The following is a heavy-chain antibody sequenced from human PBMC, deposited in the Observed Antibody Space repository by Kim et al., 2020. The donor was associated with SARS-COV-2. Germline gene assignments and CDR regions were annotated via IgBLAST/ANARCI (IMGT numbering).Heavy chain of an antibody. D-gene: IGHD3-22*01. V-gene: IGHV4-4*06. J-gene: IGHJ3*02. Sequence: SGVTMSVDTSKNQFSLKLSSVTAADTAVYYCARDVPFFDSSGYPDDAFDIWGQGTMVTVSS. CDR3: ARDVPFFDSSGYPDDAFDI.